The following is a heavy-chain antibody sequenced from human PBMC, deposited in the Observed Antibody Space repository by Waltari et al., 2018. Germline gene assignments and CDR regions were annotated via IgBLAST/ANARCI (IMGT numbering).Heavy chain of an antibody. CDR1: DLVFKIFT. V-gene: IGHV3-30*01. CDR3: AGDDPRWYPDAFDF. CDR2: ISKDGTEK. J-gene: IGHJ3*01. Sequence: QVQLVESGGGVVQPGKSLRLSCAASDLVFKIFTVHWVRQAPGKGVEGGALISKDGTEKKYADCVRGRFTISRDSSAKTVYLRMDSLRPDDTALYFCAGDDPRWYPDAFDFWGQGTVVTVSS. D-gene: IGHD2-15*01.